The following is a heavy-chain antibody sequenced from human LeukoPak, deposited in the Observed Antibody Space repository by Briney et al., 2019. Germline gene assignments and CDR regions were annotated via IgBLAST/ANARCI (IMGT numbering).Heavy chain of an antibody. CDR2: IYYSGST. Sequence: PSETLSLTCTVSGGSVSSGSYYWSWIRQPPGKGLEWIGYIYYSGSTNYNPSLKSRVTISVDTSKNQFSLKLSSVTAADTAVYYCARVGRGSSSWYLFSYGMDVWGQGTTVTVSS. V-gene: IGHV4-61*01. CDR3: ARVGRGSSSWYLFSYGMDV. J-gene: IGHJ6*02. CDR1: GGSVSSGSYY. D-gene: IGHD6-13*01.